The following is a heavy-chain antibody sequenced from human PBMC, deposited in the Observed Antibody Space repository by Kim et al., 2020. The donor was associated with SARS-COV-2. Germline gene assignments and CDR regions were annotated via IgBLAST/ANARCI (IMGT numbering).Heavy chain of an antibody. CDR3: AKGGLVGATTVYFDY. J-gene: IGHJ4*02. Sequence: GGSLRLSCAASGFTFDDYTMHWVRQAPGKGLEWVSLISWDGGSTYYADSVKGRFTISRDNSKNSLYLQMNSLRTEDTALYYCAKGGLVGATTVYFDYWGQGTLVTVSS. CDR2: ISWDGGST. D-gene: IGHD1-26*01. V-gene: IGHV3-43*01. CDR1: GFTFDDYT.